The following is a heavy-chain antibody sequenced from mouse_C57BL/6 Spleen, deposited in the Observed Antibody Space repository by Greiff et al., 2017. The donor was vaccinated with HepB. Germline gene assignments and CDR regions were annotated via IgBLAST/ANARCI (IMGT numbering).Heavy chain of an antibody. CDR3: ARRTTVVAPNWYFDV. V-gene: IGHV5-6*01. CDR2: ISSGGSYT. J-gene: IGHJ1*01. Sequence: DVHLVESGGDLVKPGGSLKLSCAASGFTFSSYGMSWVRQTPDKRLEWVATISSGGSYTYYPDSVKGRFTISRDNAKNTLYLQMSSLKSEDTAMYYCARRTTVVAPNWYFDVWGPGTTVTVSS. CDR1: GFTFSSYG. D-gene: IGHD1-1*01.